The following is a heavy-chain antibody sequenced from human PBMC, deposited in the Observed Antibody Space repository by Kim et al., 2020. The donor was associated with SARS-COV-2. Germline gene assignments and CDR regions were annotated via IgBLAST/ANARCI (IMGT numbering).Heavy chain of an antibody. Sequence: HAQKLQGRVTMTTDTSTSTAYMGLRSLRSDDTAVYYCARAQIYGGVFDYWGQGTLVTVSS. V-gene: IGHV1-18*01. J-gene: IGHJ4*02. CDR3: ARAQIYGGVFDY. D-gene: IGHD2-8*02.